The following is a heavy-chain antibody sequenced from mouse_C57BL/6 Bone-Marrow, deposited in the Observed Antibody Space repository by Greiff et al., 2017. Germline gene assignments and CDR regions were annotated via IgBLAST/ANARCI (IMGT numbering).Heavy chain of an antibody. CDR1: GYTFTEYT. J-gene: IGHJ4*01. D-gene: IGHD2-3*01. CDR2: FYPGSGSI. V-gene: IGHV1-62-2*01. CDR3: ARHEEGGGYYVYAMDY. Sequence: QVQLQQSGAELVKPGASVKLSCKASGYTFTEYTIHWVKQRSGQGLEWIGWFYPGSGSIKYNEKFKDKATLTADKSSITVYMELSRLTSEDSAVYFCARHEEGGGYYVYAMDYWGQGTSVTVSS.